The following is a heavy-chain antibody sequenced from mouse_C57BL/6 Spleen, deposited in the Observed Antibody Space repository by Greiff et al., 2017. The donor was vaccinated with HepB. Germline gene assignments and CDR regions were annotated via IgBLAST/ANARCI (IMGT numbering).Heavy chain of an antibody. Sequence: VQLKESGAELVRPGTSVKVSCKASGYAFTNYLIEWVKQRPGQGLEWIGVINPGSGGTNYNEKFKGKATLTADKSSSTAYMQLSSLTSEDSAVYFCARCAGSSPYYFDYWGQGTTLTVSS. J-gene: IGHJ2*01. CDR2: INPGSGGT. D-gene: IGHD1-1*01. CDR3: ARCAGSSPYYFDY. V-gene: IGHV1-54*01. CDR1: GYAFTNYL.